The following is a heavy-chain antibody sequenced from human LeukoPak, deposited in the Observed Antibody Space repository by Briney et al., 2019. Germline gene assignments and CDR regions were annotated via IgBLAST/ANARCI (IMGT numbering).Heavy chain of an antibody. CDR2: ISGGRATT. D-gene: IGHD5-18*01. Sequence: GGSPRLSCTASRFTFSSYAMSWVRLAPGKGLEWVSGISGGRATTYYAVSVKGRFTISRDNSKNTLYLQMNYLRVEDTAIYYCAKHQADVYRAVDFWGQGTLVTVSS. J-gene: IGHJ4*02. CDR3: AKHQADVYRAVDF. CDR1: RFTFSSYA. V-gene: IGHV3-23*01.